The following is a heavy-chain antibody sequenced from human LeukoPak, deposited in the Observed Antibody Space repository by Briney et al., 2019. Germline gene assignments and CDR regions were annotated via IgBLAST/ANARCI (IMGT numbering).Heavy chain of an antibody. D-gene: IGHD2-2*01. CDR2: IIPIFGTA. CDR3: ARDLHCSSTSCLGAFDI. J-gene: IGHJ3*02. CDR1: GGTFSSYA. Sequence: ASVKVSCKASGGTFSSYAISWVRQAPGQGLEWMGGIIPIFGTANYAQKFQGRVTITADESTSTAYMELSSLRSEDTAVYYCARDLHCSSTSCLGAFDIWGQGTMVTVSS. V-gene: IGHV1-69*13.